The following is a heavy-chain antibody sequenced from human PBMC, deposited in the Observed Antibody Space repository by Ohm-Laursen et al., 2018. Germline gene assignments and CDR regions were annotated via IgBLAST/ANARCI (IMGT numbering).Heavy chain of an antibody. Sequence: SDTLSLTWAVSGDSINNYYWSWIRQPAGKGLEWIGRMYATVSSNYNPSLNSRVTMSVDTSRNQFSLKLTSVTAADTAVYYCAVSEVRYSFTYLADFWGQGTLVTVPS. V-gene: IGHV4-4*07. D-gene: IGHD3-9*01. CDR2: MYATVSS. CDR1: GDSINNYY. CDR3: AVSEVRYSFTYLADF. J-gene: IGHJ4*02.